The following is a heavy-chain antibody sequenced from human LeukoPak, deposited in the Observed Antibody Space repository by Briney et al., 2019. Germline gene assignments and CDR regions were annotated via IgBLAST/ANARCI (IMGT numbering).Heavy chain of an antibody. D-gene: IGHD2-8*01. Sequence: GGSLRLSCAASGFIFSNAWMSWVRQAPGKGLEWVGRIKSKTDGCTTDYAAPVKGRFTISSDDSKNTLYLQMNSLKTEDTAVYYCTTDYRRYCTNGVCYTVDYWGQGTLVTVSS. CDR2: IKSKTDGCTT. CDR1: GFIFSNAW. CDR3: TTDYRRYCTNGVCYTVDY. V-gene: IGHV3-15*01. J-gene: IGHJ4*02.